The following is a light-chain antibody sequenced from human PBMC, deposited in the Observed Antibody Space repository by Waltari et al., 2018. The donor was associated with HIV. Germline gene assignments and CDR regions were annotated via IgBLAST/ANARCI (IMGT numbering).Light chain of an antibody. V-gene: IGLV1-36*01. CDR3: SSYTTGSTLVV. J-gene: IGLJ1*01. Sequence: QSVLTQPPSVSGAPGQRVIISCSGGRSNIENYVLNWYQHLPGKAPRLLIYYDDLLPSGVSDRLSGSKSGNTASLTISGLQAEDEADYYCSSYTTGSTLVVFGTGTKVIVL. CDR1: RSNIENYV. CDR2: YDD.